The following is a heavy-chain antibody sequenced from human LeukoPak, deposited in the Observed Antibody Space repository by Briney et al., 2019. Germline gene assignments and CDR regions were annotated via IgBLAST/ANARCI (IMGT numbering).Heavy chain of an antibody. CDR2: ISSSGSTI. V-gene: IGHV3-48*03. CDR1: GLIFSSYE. D-gene: IGHD3-22*01. CDR3: ARALYYYDSSGYYYFDY. J-gene: IGHJ4*02. Sequence: GGSLRLSCAASGLIFSSYEINWVRQAPGKGLEWVSYISSSGSTIYYADSVKGRFTISRDNAKNSLYLQMNSLRAEDTAVYYCARALYYYDSSGYYYFDYWGQGTLVTVSS.